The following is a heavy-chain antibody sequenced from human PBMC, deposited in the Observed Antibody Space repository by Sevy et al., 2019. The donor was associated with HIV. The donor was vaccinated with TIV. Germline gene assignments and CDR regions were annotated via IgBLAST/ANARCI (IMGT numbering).Heavy chain of an antibody. CDR2: ISYDGIKK. V-gene: IGHV3-30*03. J-gene: IGHJ4*02. Sequence: GGSLRLSCVASGFTFSCYALHWVRQAPGKGLEWVSLISYDGIKKYYSDSVKGRFTISRDESKNTLFLQMNSLRSEDTAIYYCASVGVSYCTDACYHRLDYWGRGTLVTVSS. CDR1: GFTFSCYA. CDR3: ASVGVSYCTDACYHRLDY. D-gene: IGHD2-8*01.